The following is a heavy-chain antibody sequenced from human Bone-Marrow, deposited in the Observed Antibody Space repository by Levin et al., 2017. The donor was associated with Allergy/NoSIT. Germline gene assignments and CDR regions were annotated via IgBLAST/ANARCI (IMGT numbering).Heavy chain of an antibody. CDR2: ISSSSSYI. D-gene: IGHD5-12*01. Sequence: GESLKISCAASGFTFSSYSMNWVRQAPGKGLEWVSSISSSSSYIYYADSVKGRFTISRDNAKNSLYLQMNSLRAEDTAVYYCARVVDIVATIGAFDIWGQGTMVTVSS. CDR3: ARVVDIVATIGAFDI. J-gene: IGHJ3*02. V-gene: IGHV3-21*01. CDR1: GFTFSSYS.